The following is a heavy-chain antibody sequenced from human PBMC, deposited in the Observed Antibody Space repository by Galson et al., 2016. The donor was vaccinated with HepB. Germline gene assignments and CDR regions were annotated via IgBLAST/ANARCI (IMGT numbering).Heavy chain of an antibody. CDR2: LSFDGSSK. CDR1: EFSFSSYG. V-gene: IGHV3-30-3*01. CDR3: ARQHTVAALEVYYGLDV. Sequence: SLRLSCAASEFSFSSYGMNWVRQPPGKGLEWVAFLSFDGSSKYYVDSVKGRFTISRDTSKNTLFLLMNSLRTEDTAVYYCARQHTVAALEVYYGLDVWGQGTTVTVSS. J-gene: IGHJ6*02. D-gene: IGHD6-19*01.